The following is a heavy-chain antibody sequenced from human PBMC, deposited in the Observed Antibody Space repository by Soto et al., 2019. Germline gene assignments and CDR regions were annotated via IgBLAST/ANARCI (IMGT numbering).Heavy chain of an antibody. J-gene: IGHJ6*02. CDR2: IRSKAYGGTT. Sequence: PGGSLRLSCTASGFTFGDYAMSWFRQAPGKGLEWVGFIRSKAYGGTTEYAASVKGRFTISRDDSKSIAYLQMNSLKTEDTAVYYCTTNEVIYYYYYGMDVWGQGTTVTVSS. CDR1: GFTFGDYA. V-gene: IGHV3-49*03. CDR3: TTNEVIYYYYYGMDV. D-gene: IGHD2-21*01.